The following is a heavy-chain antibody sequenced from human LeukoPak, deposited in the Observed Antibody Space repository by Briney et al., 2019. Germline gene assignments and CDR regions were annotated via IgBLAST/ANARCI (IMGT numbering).Heavy chain of an antibody. CDR3: ARDQEAFDY. CDR2: IYPRDGST. Sequence: ASVNVSCKASGYSFTSNYIHWVRQAPGQGLEWMGMIYPRDGSTSYAQKFQGRVTVTRDTSTSTVHMELSGLRSEETAVYYCARDQEAFDYWGQGTLVTVSS. V-gene: IGHV1-46*01. J-gene: IGHJ4*02. CDR1: GYSFTSNY.